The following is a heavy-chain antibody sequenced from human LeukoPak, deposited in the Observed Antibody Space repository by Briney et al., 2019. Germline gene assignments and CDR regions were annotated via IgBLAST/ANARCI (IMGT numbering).Heavy chain of an antibody. CDR2: IYYSGST. D-gene: IGHD2-2*01. J-gene: IGHJ5*02. Sequence: SETLSLTCTVSGGSISSYYWNWIRQRPGKGLEWIGYIYYSGSTNYNPSLRSRVTISLDTSKNQFSLKLRSVTAADTAVYYCARQSQGYCSSTNCHSWFDPWGQGTLVSVSS. V-gene: IGHV4-59*08. CDR1: GGSISSYY. CDR3: ARQSQGYCSSTNCHSWFDP.